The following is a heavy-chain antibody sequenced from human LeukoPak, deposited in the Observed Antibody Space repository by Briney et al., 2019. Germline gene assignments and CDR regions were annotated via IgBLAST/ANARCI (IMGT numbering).Heavy chain of an antibody. V-gene: IGHV3-33*01. J-gene: IGHJ5*02. D-gene: IGHD6-19*01. CDR2: MWYDGSKQ. CDR1: GFTFSSYG. CDR3: ARLIGWSRFDP. Sequence: GGSLRLSCAASGFTFSSYGMHWVRQAPGKGLEWVALMWYDGSKQYYADSVKGRFTISRDNSKNTLHLQMNSLRAEDTAVFYCARLIGWSRFDPWGQGALVTVSS.